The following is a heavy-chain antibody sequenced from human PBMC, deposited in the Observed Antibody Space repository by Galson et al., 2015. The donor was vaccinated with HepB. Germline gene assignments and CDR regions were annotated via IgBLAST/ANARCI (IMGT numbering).Heavy chain of an antibody. CDR1: GFTFSSYA. J-gene: IGHJ4*02. CDR3: ARRMGTRGDY. CDR2: ISYDGSNK. D-gene: IGHD3-10*01. Sequence: SLRLSCAASGFTFSSYAMHWVRQAPGKGLEWVAVISYDGSNKYYADSVKGRFTISRDNSKNTLYLQMNSLRAEDTAVYYCARRMGTRGDYWGQGTLVTVSS. V-gene: IGHV3-30-3*01.